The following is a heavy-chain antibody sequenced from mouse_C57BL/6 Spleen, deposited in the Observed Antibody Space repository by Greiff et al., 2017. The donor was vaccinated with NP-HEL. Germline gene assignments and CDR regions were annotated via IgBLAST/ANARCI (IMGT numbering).Heavy chain of an antibody. J-gene: IGHJ4*01. CDR2: INPYNGGT. CDR1: GYTFTDYY. CDR3: ARGSLITTVVAKGSRAMDY. Sequence: VQLQQSGPVLVKPGASVKMSCKASGYTFTDYYMNWVKQSHGKSLEWIGVINPYNGGTSYNQKFKGKATLTVDKSSSTAYMELNSLTSEGSAVYYCARGSLITTVVAKGSRAMDYWGQGTSVTVSS. V-gene: IGHV1-19*01. D-gene: IGHD1-1*01.